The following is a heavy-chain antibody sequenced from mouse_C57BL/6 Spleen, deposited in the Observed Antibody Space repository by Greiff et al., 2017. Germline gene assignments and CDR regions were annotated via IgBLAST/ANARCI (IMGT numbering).Heavy chain of an antibody. D-gene: IGHD2-3*01. CDR3: ARAGNGYYRDY. J-gene: IGHJ2*03. CDR1: GYTFTSYW. V-gene: IGHV1-64*01. CDR2: IHPNSGST. Sequence: QVQLQQPAAERVKPGASVKLWCKASGYTFTSYWLHWVKQRPEQGLEWIGMIHPNSGSTNYNAKLKSKATLTVDKSSSTAYMQLSSLTSEDSAVYYCARAGNGYYRDYWGQGSSLTVYS.